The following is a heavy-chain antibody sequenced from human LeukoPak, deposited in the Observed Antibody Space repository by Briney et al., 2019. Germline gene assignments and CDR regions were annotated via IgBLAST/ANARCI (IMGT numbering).Heavy chain of an antibody. J-gene: IGHJ4*02. CDR2: IIPILGIA. CDR3: AREVYGDYFFDY. V-gene: IGHV1-69*04. Sequence: GASVKVSCKASGYTFTSYGISWVRQAPGQGLEWMGRIIPILGIANYAQKFQGRVTITADKSTSTAYMELSSLRSEDTAVYYCAREVYGDYFFDYWGQGTLVTVSS. CDR1: GYTFTSYG. D-gene: IGHD4-17*01.